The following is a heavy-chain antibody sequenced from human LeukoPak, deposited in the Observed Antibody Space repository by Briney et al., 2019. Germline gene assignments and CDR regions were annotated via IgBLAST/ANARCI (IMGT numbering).Heavy chain of an antibody. D-gene: IGHD5-18*01. CDR3: AREDSCGFGIDY. Sequence: PGGSLRLSCAASGFTFNNYDMFWVRQTTGKGLEWVSTIGAADDTYYPGSVRGRFTISRDNAKNSLYLQMNSLRAEDTAVYYCAREDSCGFGIDYWGQGTLVTVSS. CDR2: IGAADDT. CDR1: GFTFNNYD. V-gene: IGHV3-13*04. J-gene: IGHJ4*02.